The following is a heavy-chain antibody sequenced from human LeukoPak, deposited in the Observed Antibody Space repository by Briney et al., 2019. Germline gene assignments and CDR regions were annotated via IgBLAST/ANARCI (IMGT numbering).Heavy chain of an antibody. Sequence: MPSETLSLTCTVSGDSMRSFYWSFIRQPAGKGLEWIGRIHTSGTTWYNASLKSRVTISIDTSKNQFSLKLRSVTAADTAIYYCARQGYDILTGYIDAFDIWGQGTMVTVSS. CDR2: IHTSGTT. D-gene: IGHD3-9*01. CDR3: ARQGYDILTGYIDAFDI. V-gene: IGHV4-4*07. CDR1: GDSMRSFY. J-gene: IGHJ3*02.